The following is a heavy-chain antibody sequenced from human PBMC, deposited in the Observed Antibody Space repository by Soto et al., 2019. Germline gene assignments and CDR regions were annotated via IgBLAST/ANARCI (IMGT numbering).Heavy chain of an antibody. J-gene: IGHJ6*02. D-gene: IGHD5-12*01. CDR2: IYYSGST. Sequence: QLQLQESGPGLVKPSETLSLTCTVSGGSISGSTYYWGWIRQPPGKGLEWIGNIYYSGSTYYNPSLKSRVTTSVATSKNQFALKLSSVTAAATAVYYCARRVDRNIVATPWGVDGGCQGTTVTVSS. CDR3: ARRVDRNIVATPWGVDG. V-gene: IGHV4-39*01. CDR1: GGSISGSTYY.